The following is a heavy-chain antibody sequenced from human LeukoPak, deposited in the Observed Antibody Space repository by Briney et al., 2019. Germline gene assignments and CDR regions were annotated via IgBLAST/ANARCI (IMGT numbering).Heavy chain of an antibody. CDR2: IYRGDNT. CDR1: GFTVISNY. J-gene: IGHJ4*02. CDR3: ATRSVAGSWSAFDY. Sequence: PGGSLRLSCAASGFTVISNYMSWVRQAPGKGLEWVSLIYRGDNTYYADSVKGRFTISRDNSKNTLYLQMNSLTAEDTAVYYCATRSVAGSWSAFDYWGQGTLVTVSS. D-gene: IGHD6-19*01. V-gene: IGHV3-53*01.